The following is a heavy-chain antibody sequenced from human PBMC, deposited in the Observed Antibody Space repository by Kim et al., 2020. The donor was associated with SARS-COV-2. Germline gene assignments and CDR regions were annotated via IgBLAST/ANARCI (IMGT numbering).Heavy chain of an antibody. CDR1: GGTFSSYA. CDR3: ASSAAGKGYYFDY. D-gene: IGHD6-13*01. CDR2: IIPIFGTA. Sequence: SVKVSCKASGGTFSSYAISWVRQAPGQGLEWMGGIIPIFGTANYAQKFQGRVTITADESTSTAYMELSSLRSEDTAVYYCASSAAGKGYYFDYWGQGTLVTVSS. V-gene: IGHV1-69*13. J-gene: IGHJ4*02.